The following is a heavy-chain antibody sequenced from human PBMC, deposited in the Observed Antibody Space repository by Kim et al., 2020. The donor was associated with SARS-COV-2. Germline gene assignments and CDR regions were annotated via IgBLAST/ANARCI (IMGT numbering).Heavy chain of an antibody. D-gene: IGHD2-15*01. CDR1: GFTVNDNY. CDR2: TYGGDET. Sequence: GGSLRLSCTVSGFTVNDNYMSWVRQAPGKGLEWVSVTYGGDETFYADSVKGRFTVSSDNSKNTLFLQMNTLRAEDTAVYYCARILGIGDNYFDYWGQGTLVTVSS. J-gene: IGHJ4*02. CDR3: ARILGIGDNYFDY. V-gene: IGHV3-66*01.